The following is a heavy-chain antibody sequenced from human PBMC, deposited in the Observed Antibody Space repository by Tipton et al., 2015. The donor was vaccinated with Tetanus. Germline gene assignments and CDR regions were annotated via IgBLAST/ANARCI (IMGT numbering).Heavy chain of an antibody. Sequence: TLSLTCTVSGGSISSSSYYWGWIRQPPGKGLEWIGSIYYSGSTYYNPSLKSRVTISVATSKIQFSLKLSSVTAADTAVYYCARYGKGYCSRGDCYSDGFDIWGQGTMVTVSS. CDR1: GGSISSSSYY. CDR2: IYYSGST. CDR3: ARYGKGYCSRGDCYSDGFDI. D-gene: IGHD2-15*01. V-gene: IGHV4-39*07. J-gene: IGHJ3*02.